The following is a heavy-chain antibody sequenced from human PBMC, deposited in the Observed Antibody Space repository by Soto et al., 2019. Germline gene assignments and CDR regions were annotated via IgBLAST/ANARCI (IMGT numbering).Heavy chain of an antibody. D-gene: IGHD1-26*01. CDR1: GYTFSSYG. CDR2: ISAYTGKT. V-gene: IGHV1-18*04. J-gene: IGHJ4*02. Sequence: QVQLVQSGAEVKKPGASLKVSCKASGYTFSSYGINWVRQAPGQGLEWMGWISAYTGKTNYAQKLQGRVTMTTDTSTSTAYMEVRSLRSDDTAVYYCARDLDSGSYYFDYWGQGTLVTVSS. CDR3: ARDLDSGSYYFDY.